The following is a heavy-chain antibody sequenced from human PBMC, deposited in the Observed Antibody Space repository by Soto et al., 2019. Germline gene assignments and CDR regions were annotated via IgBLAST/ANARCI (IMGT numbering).Heavy chain of an antibody. J-gene: IGHJ3*02. CDR2: RSVYSGET. D-gene: IGHD1-26*01. V-gene: IGHV1-18*01. CDR1: GYTFINYG. Sequence: QVQLVQSGAEVKKPGASVRVSCKTSGYTFINYGITWVRQAPGQGLEWMGWRSVYSGETSSSEKLQDRFTMSTDTSTNTMYMDLRRLRSDDTAVYYCARWSAIVGGAEALDIWGQGTMVIVSS. CDR3: ARWSAIVGGAEALDI.